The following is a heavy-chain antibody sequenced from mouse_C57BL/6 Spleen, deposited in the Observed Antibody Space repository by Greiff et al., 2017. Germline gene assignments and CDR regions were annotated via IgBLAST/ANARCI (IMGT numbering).Heavy chain of an antibody. J-gene: IGHJ2*01. CDR1: GYTFTSYG. D-gene: IGHD1-1*01. V-gene: IGHV1-81*01. CDR2: IYPRSGNT. CDR3: ARGGYYYGGRYDY. Sequence: QVQLKESGAELVRPGASVKLSCKASGYTFTSYGINWVKQRTGQGLEWIGEIYPRSGNTYYNEKFKGKATLTADKSSSTAYMELRSLTSEDSAVYFCARGGYYYGGRYDYWGQGTTLTVSA.